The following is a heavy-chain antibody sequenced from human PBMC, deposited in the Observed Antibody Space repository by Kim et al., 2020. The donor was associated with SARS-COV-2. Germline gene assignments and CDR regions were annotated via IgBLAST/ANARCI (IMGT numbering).Heavy chain of an antibody. Sequence: SETLSLTCAVSGGSISDYYWSWIRQPPGKGLEWIGDIYSSGGTNYNPSLKSRVTMSIDTSKNQFSLKLTSVTAADAAVYYCARLNAYSNNWYYFDY. J-gene: IGHJ4*01. D-gene: IGHD3-16*01. CDR3: ARLNAYSNNWYYFDY. CDR2: IYSSGGT. V-gene: IGHV4-59*08. CDR1: GGSISDYY.